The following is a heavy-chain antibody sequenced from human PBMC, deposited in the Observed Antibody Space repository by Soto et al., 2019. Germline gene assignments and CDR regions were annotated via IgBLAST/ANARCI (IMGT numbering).Heavy chain of an antibody. Sequence: EVQLLESGGGLVQPGGSLRLSCAASGFTCSFCAMNWVRQAPGKGLEWVSSIRGSGGDTYYADSVRGRFTISRDKSKNTLYLQMNSLRVEDTAVYYCVKGNSDSYSYFDYWGQGTLVTVSS. J-gene: IGHJ4*02. CDR2: IRGSGGDT. D-gene: IGHD3-22*01. CDR1: GFTCSFCA. CDR3: VKGNSDSYSYFDY. V-gene: IGHV3-23*01.